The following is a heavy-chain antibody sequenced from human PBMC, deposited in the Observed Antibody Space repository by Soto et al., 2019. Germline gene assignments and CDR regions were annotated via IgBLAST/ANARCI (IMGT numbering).Heavy chain of an antibody. Sequence: SETLSLTCAVYGGSFSGYYWSWIRQPPGKGLEWIGEINHSGSTNYSPFLKSRVTISVDTSKNQFSLKLSSVTAADTAVYYCARVTMVRGVSDYWGQGTLVTVSS. CDR3: ARVTMVRGVSDY. CDR1: GGSFSGYY. J-gene: IGHJ4*02. V-gene: IGHV4-34*01. CDR2: INHSGST. D-gene: IGHD3-10*01.